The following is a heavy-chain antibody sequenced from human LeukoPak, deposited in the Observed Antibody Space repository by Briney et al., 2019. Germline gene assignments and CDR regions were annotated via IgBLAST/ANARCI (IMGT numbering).Heavy chain of an antibody. D-gene: IGHD2-8*02. V-gene: IGHV1-46*01. CDR2: INPSGSST. CDR1: GYTFTSYY. J-gene: IGHJ4*02. CDR3: AREESGGYFDY. Sequence: ASVKVSCKASGYTFTSYYMYWVRQAPGQGLEWMGLINPSGSSTNYAQKFRGRVTMTRDTSTTTVYMELSSLRSEDTAVYYCAREESGGYFDYGGQGTLVTVSS.